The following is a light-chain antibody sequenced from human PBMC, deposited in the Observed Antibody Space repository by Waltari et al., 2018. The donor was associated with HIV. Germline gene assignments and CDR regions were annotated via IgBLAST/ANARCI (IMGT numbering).Light chain of an antibody. CDR3: QQYGSSLWT. V-gene: IGKV3-20*01. Sequence: EIVLTQSPGTLSLSPGERATLSCRASLSVSSSYLAWYQQKPGQAPRLLIYGASSRATGIPDRLSGSGSGTDFTLTISRLEPEDVAVYYCQQYGSSLWTFGQGTKVEIK. CDR2: GAS. CDR1: LSVSSSY. J-gene: IGKJ1*01.